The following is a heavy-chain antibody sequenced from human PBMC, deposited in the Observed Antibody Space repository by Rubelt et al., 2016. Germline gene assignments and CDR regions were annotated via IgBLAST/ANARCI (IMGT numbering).Heavy chain of an antibody. J-gene: IGHJ5*02. Sequence: QVQLQQWGAGLLKPSETLSLTCAVYGGSFRGYYWGWIRRPPGTGLEWIGNIHYSGSTYYNPSLKSGVTISVDTSKNQFSLKLSSVTAADRAVYYWARHLEKYDFWSGYYGGGFDRWGQGTLVTVSS. CDR2: IHYSGST. CDR3: ARHLEKYDFWSGYYGGGFDR. D-gene: IGHD3-3*01. CDR1: GGSFRGYY. V-gene: IGHV4-34*01.